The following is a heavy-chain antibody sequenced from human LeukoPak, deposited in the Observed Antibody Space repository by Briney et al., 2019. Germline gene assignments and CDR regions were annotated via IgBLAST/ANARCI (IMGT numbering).Heavy chain of an antibody. D-gene: IGHD3-10*01. CDR2: IRNKAYGGTT. CDR3: TRGEGYYGSGSFSIFDYYYYMDV. V-gene: IGHV3-49*03. J-gene: IGHJ6*03. Sequence: LSLTCRVYGGSFSGYYWGNIRQSPGKGLEWLGFIRNKAYGGTTEYAASVKGRFTISRDDSKSIAYLQMNSLKTEDTAVYYCTRGEGYYGSGSFSIFDYYYYMDVWGKGTTVTVSS. CDR1: GGSFSGYY.